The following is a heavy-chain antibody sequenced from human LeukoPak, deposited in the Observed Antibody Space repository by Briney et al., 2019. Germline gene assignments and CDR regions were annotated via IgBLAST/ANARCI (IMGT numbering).Heavy chain of an antibody. CDR3: AYLYCTSATCYAGEDY. CDR2: ISSSGRTI. CDR1: GFSLSNYE. J-gene: IGHJ4*02. D-gene: IGHD2-2*01. Sequence: GGSLRLSCAASGFSLSNYEMNWVRQAPGKGLEWVSYISSSGRTIYYADSVKGRFTISRDNAKKSLYLQINSLRAEDTAVYYCAYLYCTSATCYAGEDYWGQGTLVTVSS. V-gene: IGHV3-48*03.